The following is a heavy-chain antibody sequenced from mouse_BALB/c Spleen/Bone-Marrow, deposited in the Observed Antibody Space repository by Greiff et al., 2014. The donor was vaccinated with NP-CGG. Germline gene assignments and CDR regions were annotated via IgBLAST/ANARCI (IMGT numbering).Heavy chain of an antibody. Sequence: EVHLVESGGDLVQPGGSLKLSCAASGFTFSNYGMSWVRQTPDKRLELVATINSNGGSTYYPDSVKGRFTISRDNAKNTLYLQMSSLKSEHTAMYYCAREDYRYFYAMDYWGQGTSVTVSS. CDR2: INSNGGST. J-gene: IGHJ4*01. CDR3: AREDYRYFYAMDY. V-gene: IGHV5-6-3*01. CDR1: GFTFSNYG. D-gene: IGHD2-14*01.